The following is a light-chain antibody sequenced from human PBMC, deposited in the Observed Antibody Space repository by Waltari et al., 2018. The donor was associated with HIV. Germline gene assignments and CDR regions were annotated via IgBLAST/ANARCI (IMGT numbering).Light chain of an antibody. Sequence: VLTQAPSVSVATGQTATISCGGGGVGSYGVHWYQQKPGQAPVLIIYDDSDRPSGIPERFSGSKSGKTATLTVSRVEAGDEADYYCQLWDSSTDDCVFGTGTKVTVL. V-gene: IGLV3-21*02. CDR3: QLWDSSTDDCV. CDR1: GVGSYG. J-gene: IGLJ1*01. CDR2: DDS.